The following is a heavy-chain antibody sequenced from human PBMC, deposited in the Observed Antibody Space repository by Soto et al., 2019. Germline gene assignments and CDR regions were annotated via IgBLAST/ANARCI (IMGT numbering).Heavy chain of an antibody. V-gene: IGHV2-5*02. CDR2: IYWDDDK. CDR3: AHATTYYDILTGPYYYYYYGMDV. J-gene: IGHJ6*02. CDR1: GFSLSTSGVG. Sequence: QITLKESGPTLVKPTQTLTLTCTFSGFSLSTSGVGVGWIRQPPGKALEWLALIYWDDDKRYSPSPKSRLTITKDTAKNQVVLTMTNMDPVDTATYYCAHATTYYDILTGPYYYYYYGMDVWGQGTTVTVSS. D-gene: IGHD3-9*01.